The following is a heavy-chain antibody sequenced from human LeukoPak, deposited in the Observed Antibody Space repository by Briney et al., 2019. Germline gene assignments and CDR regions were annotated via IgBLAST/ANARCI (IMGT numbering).Heavy chain of an antibody. CDR3: ARAGDLIVVAMGAFDI. CDR1: GGSISYSGYS. CDR2: TYHSGSA. J-gene: IGHJ3*02. Sequence: PSETLSLTFAVSGGSISYSGYSWSWIRQPPGKGLEWIGYTYHSGSAYYNPSLNSRVTISVDRSKNQFSLKLTSVTAADTAVYYCARAGDLIVVAMGAFDIWGQGTMVTVSS. V-gene: IGHV4-30-2*01. D-gene: IGHD2-15*01.